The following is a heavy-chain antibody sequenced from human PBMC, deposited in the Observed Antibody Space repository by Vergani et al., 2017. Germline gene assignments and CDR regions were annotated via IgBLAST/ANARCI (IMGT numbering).Heavy chain of an antibody. Sequence: EVQLVESGGGLVQPGGSLKLSCAASGFTFSGSAMHWVRQASGKGLEWVGRIRSKANSYATAYAASVKGRFTISRDDSKNTAYLQMNSLRAEDTAVYXCAKDRNRFGDGEYFDYWGQGTLVTVSS. J-gene: IGHJ4*02. CDR1: GFTFSGSA. D-gene: IGHD3-16*01. CDR2: IRSKANSYAT. CDR3: AKDRNRFGDGEYFDY. V-gene: IGHV3-73*01.